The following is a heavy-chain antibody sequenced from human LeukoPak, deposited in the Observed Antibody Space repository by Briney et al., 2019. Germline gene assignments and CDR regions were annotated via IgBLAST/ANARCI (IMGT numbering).Heavy chain of an antibody. CDR1: GYTFTSYA. CDR3: ARGSLVVAATIDY. D-gene: IGHD2-15*01. V-gene: IGHV1-3*01. CDR2: INACNGNT. J-gene: IGHJ4*02. Sequence: ASVKVSCKASGYTFTSYAMHWVRQAPGQRLEWMGWINACNGNTKYSQKFQGRVTITRHTSASTAYMELSSLRSEDTAVYYCARGSLVVAATIDYWGQGTLVTVSS.